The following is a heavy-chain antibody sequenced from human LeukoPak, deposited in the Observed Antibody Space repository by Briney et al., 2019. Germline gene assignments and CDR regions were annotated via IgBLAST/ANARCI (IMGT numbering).Heavy chain of an antibody. CDR3: ARSGYLDY. J-gene: IGHJ4*02. V-gene: IGHV3-7*01. CDR2: IKQDGSEK. Sequence: GGSLRLSCAASRFTFSTYWMSWVRQAPGKGLEWVANIKQDGSEKNYVDSVKGRFTISRDNAKNSLYLQMNSLRAEDTAVYYCARSGYLDYGGQGTLVTV. CDR1: RFTFSTYW. D-gene: IGHD3-10*01.